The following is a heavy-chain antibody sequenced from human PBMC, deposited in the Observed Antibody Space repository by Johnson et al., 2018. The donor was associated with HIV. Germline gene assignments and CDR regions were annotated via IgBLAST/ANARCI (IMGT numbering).Heavy chain of an antibody. CDR2: ISGSGGSP. CDR1: GFTFSSYA. D-gene: IGHD6-13*01. CDR3: AREGYSNSWTRGAFDI. Sequence: VKLVESGGRVVRPGGSLRLSCAASGFTFSSYAMSWVRQAPGKGLEWVSAISGSGGSPYSADSVKGRFTISRDNSKTTLYLQMNSLRAEDTAVYHCAREGYSNSWTRGAFDIWGQGTMVTVSS. J-gene: IGHJ3*02. V-gene: IGHV3-23*04.